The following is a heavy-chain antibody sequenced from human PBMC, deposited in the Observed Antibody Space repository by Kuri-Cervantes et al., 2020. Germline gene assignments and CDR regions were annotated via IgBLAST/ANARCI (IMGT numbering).Heavy chain of an antibody. CDR3: AGGALVGAIYYDE. CDR2: INPNSGGT. CDR1: GYTFTGYY. J-gene: IGHJ4*02. Sequence: ASVKVSCKASGYTFTGYYMHWVRQAPGQGLEWMGWINPNSGGTNYAQKFQGRVTMTRDTSISTAYMELSRLRSDDTAVYYCAGGALVGAIYYDEWGQGTLVTVSS. D-gene: IGHD1-26*01. V-gene: IGHV1-2*02.